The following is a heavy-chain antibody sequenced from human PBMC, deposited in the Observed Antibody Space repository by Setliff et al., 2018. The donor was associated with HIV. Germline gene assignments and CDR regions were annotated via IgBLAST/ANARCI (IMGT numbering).Heavy chain of an antibody. D-gene: IGHD2-2*01. CDR2: IFYSGST. J-gene: IGHJ4*02. CDR3: ARLAIPAATTDY. CDR1: GGSISRSRNY. Sequence: LSLTCTVSGGSISRSRNYWGWIRQPPGKGLEWIGSIFYSGSTYYNPSLKSRPTISVDTSKNQFSLKLNSVTAADTAVYYCARLAIPAATTDYWGQGTLVTVSS. V-gene: IGHV4-39*01.